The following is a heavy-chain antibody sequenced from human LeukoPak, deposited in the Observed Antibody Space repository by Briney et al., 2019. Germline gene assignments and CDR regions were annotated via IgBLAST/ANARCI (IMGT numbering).Heavy chain of an antibody. CDR3: ARDQHYYDSSGPLDY. CDR2: ISGSSYYT. J-gene: IGHJ4*02. Sequence: GGSLRLSCAASGFTFSDYYMVWIRQAPGKGLEWVSYISGSSYYTNYADSVKGRFTISRDNAKDSLYLQINSLRAEGTAVYYCARDQHYYDSSGPLDYWGQGTLVSVSS. V-gene: IGHV3-11*05. CDR1: GFTFSDYY. D-gene: IGHD3-22*01.